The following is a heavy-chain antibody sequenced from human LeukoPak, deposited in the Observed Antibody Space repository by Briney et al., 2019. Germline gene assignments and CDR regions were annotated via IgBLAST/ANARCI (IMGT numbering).Heavy chain of an antibody. CDR3: VKDRTGTYTLDY. CDR2: ISDDGSRQ. V-gene: IGHV3-30-3*01. Sequence: GRSLRLSCAATGFTFSNYAIHWGRQAPGKGLEWVAFISDDGSRQHYADSVKGRFTISRDNTKNTLNLQMNSLRAEDTAVYYCVKDRTGTYTLDYWGQGTLVTVSS. CDR1: GFTFSNYA. J-gene: IGHJ4*02. D-gene: IGHD3-10*01.